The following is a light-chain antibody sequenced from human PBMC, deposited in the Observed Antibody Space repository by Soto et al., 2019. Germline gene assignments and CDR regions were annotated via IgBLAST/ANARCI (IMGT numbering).Light chain of an antibody. V-gene: IGLV1-51*02. CDR2: ENN. Sequence: QSVLTQPPSVSAAPEQKVTISCSGGSSNLGINFVSWYQQFPGGVPKLLIYENNKRPSGIPDRISGAKSGTSATLDITGLQAGDEADYYCATWDGSLSVGVFGGGTKLTVL. CDR3: ATWDGSLSVGV. J-gene: IGLJ1*01. CDR1: SSNLGINF.